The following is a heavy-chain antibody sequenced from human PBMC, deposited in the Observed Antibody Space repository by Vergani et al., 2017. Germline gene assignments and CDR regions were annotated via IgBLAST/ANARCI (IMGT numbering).Heavy chain of an antibody. CDR2: ISWNSGAV. CDR3: ARGGPNY. Sequence: EVDLVESGGGLAQPGGSLRLSCEASGITFWKFGMHWVRQGPGKGLEWVSGISWNSGAVDYADSVRGRFTISRDNAKNSLFLEMNSLRVEDTAVYYCARGGPNYWGQGTLVTVSS. J-gene: IGHJ4*02. V-gene: IGHV3-9*01. CDR1: GITFWKFG.